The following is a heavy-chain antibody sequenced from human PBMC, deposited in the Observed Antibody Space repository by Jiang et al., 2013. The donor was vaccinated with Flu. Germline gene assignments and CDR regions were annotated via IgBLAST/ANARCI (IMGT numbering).Heavy chain of an antibody. CDR3: ARDRGTKRSGFDGFDI. V-gene: IGHV3-48*03. D-gene: IGHD1-14*01. J-gene: IGHJ3*02. CDR1: SGSE. Sequence: SGSEMNWVRQAPGKGLEWISYIRSTDSSTYYADSVMGRFTISRDNANNSVYLQMNSLRAEDTAIYYCARDRGTKRSGFDGFDIWGQGTIGHRLL. CDR2: IRSTDSST.